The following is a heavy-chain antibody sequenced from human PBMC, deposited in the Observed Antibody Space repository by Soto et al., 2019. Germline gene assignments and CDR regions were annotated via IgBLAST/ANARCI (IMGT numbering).Heavy chain of an antibody. CDR3: ARHGTAAGLLEVTGWYCDL. Sequence: QLQLQESGPGLVKPSETLSLTCTVSGGSISSSSYYWGWIRQRPGKGLEWIGSIYYSGSTYYNPSLKGRVTTSVATSKNPFSMKLSSVTAADTAVYYCARHGTAAGLLEVTGWYCDLWGGGTLVTVSS. V-gene: IGHV4-39*01. CDR1: GGSISSSSYY. D-gene: IGHD2-8*02. J-gene: IGHJ2*01. CDR2: IYYSGST.